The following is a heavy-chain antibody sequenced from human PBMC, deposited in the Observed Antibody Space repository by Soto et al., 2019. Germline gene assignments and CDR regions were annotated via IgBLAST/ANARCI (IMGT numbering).Heavy chain of an antibody. V-gene: IGHV3-15*07. CDR1: GFTFSNAW. Sequence: GGSLRLSCAASGFTFSNAWMNWVRQAPGKGLEWVGRIKSKTDGGTTDYAAPVKGRFTISRDDSKNTLYLQMNSLRAEDTAVYYCAKDSGCYHDAFDIWGQGTMVTVSS. D-gene: IGHD1-26*01. CDR2: IKSKTDGGTT. CDR3: AKDSGCYHDAFDI. J-gene: IGHJ3*02.